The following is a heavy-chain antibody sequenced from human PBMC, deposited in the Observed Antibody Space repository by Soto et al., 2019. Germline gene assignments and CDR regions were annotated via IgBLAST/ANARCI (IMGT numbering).Heavy chain of an antibody. CDR1: GFTFSSYA. J-gene: IGHJ6*02. CDR2: ISYDGSNK. Sequence: QVQLVESGGGVVQPGRSLRLSCAASGFTFSSYAMHWVRQAPGKGLEWVAVISYDGSNKYYADSVKGRFTISRDNSKNPLYLQMNSLRAEDTAVYYCASWYYDFWSGYSGYYGMDVWGQGTTVTVSS. D-gene: IGHD3-3*01. V-gene: IGHV3-30-3*01. CDR3: ASWYYDFWSGYSGYYGMDV.